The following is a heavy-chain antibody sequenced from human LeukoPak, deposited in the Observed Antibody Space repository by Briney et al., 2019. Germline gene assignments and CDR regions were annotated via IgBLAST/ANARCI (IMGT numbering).Heavy chain of an antibody. Sequence: ASVKVSCKASGYTFTSYGISWVQQAPGQGLEWMGWISAYNGNTNYVQKLQGRVTMTTDTSTSTAYMELRSLRSDDTAVYYCARDHRSITMVRGGLTWFDPWGQGTLVTVSS. J-gene: IGHJ5*02. CDR2: ISAYNGNT. D-gene: IGHD3-10*01. CDR3: ARDHRSITMVRGGLTWFDP. V-gene: IGHV1-18*01. CDR1: GYTFTSYG.